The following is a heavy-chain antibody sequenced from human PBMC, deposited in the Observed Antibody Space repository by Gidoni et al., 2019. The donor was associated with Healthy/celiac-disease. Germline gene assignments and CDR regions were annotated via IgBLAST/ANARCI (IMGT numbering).Heavy chain of an antibody. CDR1: GFTFSSYS. CDR2: ISSSSSYI. J-gene: IGHJ4*02. D-gene: IGHD2-15*01. Sequence: EVQLVESGGGLVKPGGSLRLSCAASGFTFSSYSLNWVLQAPGKGLEWVSSISSSSSYIYYADSVKGRFTISRDNAKNSLYLQMNSLRAEDTAVYYCARVWARYCSGGSCYPGGYWGQGTLVTVSS. V-gene: IGHV3-21*01. CDR3: ARVWARYCSGGSCYPGGY.